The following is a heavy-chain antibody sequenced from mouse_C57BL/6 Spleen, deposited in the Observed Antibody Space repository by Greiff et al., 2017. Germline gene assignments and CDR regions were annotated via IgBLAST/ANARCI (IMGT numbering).Heavy chain of an antibody. Sequence: QVQLQQSGAELVRPGTSVKVSCKASGYAFTNYLIEWVKQRPGQGLEWIGVINPGSGGTNYNEKFKGKATLTADKSSSTAYMQLSSLTSEDSAVYFCARNEGLRGEAMDYWGQGTSVTVSS. V-gene: IGHV1-54*01. CDR2: INPGSGGT. J-gene: IGHJ4*01. CDR1: GYAFTNYL. CDR3: ARNEGLRGEAMDY. D-gene: IGHD2-4*01.